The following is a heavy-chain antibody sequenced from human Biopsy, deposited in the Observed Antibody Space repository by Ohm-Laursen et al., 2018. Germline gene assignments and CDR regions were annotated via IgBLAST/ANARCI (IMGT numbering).Heavy chain of an antibody. Sequence: SDTLSLTCTVSGGSISSGGSYWSWIRPRTGQGLEWIGYFFNSANTYYNPSLKNLITISGDTSKNQFSLKLNSVTAADTAVYYCARGDYFDSNGYFWFDLWGQGTLVTVSS. CDR2: FFNSANT. CDR3: ARGDYFDSNGYFWFDL. V-gene: IGHV4-31*01. D-gene: IGHD3-22*01. CDR1: GGSISSGGSY. J-gene: IGHJ5*02.